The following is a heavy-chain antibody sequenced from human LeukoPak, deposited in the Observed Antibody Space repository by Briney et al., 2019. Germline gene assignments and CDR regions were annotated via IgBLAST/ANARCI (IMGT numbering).Heavy chain of an antibody. CDR3: ALGYCSGGSCYPNYYYYGMDV. CDR1: GGSFSSSH. J-gene: IGHJ6*02. CDR2: IIHGESI. V-gene: IGHV4-34*04. D-gene: IGHD2-15*01. Sequence: SETLSLTCVINGGSFSSSHWSWIRQPPDKGLECIGQIIHGESISDNPSLKSRATISVDTSKNQFSLKLSSVTAADTAVYYCALGYCSGGSCYPNYYYYGMDVWGQGTTVTVSS.